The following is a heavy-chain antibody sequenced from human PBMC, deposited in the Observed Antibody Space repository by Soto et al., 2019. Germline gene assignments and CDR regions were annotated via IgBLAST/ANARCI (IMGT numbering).Heavy chain of an antibody. CDR2: INPSGGST. CDR1: GYTFTSYY. D-gene: IGHD3-10*01. V-gene: IGHV1-46*03. CDR3: ARDRGGYYYGMDV. Sequence: QVQLVQSGAEVKKPGASVKVSCKASGYTFTSYYMHWVRQAPGQGLEWMGIINPSGGSTSYAQKFQGRVTMTRETATSTVYMERSSLRSEDTAVYYCARDRGGYYYGMDVWGQGTTVTVSS. J-gene: IGHJ6*02.